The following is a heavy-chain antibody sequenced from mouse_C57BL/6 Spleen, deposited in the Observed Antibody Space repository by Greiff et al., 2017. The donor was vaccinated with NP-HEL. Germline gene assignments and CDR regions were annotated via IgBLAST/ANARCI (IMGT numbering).Heavy chain of an antibody. D-gene: IGHD2-14*01. CDR1: GYTFTSYS. CDR2: INPSSGYT. V-gene: IGHV1-4*01. J-gene: IGHJ4*01. Sequence: QVQLQQSGAELARPGASVKMSCKASGYTFTSYSMHWVKQRPGQGLEWIGYINPSSGYTKYNQKFKDKATLTADKSSSTAYMQLSSLTSEDSAVYYCARSGGNYFMDYWGQGTSVTVAS. CDR3: ARSGGNYFMDY.